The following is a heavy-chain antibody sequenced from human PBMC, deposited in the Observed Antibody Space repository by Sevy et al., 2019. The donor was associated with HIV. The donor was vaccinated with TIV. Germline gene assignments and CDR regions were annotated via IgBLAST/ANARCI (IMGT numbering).Heavy chain of an antibody. D-gene: IGHD1-26*01. Sequence: GGSLRLSCVASGVTFNNYAMSWVRQAPGKGLEWVAVISGSGGSTNYADAAKGRFTISRDNSKNTLYLQMNSLRAEDTAVYYCAKRVGATGGVFDYWGQGTLVTVSS. J-gene: IGHJ4*02. CDR3: AKRVGATGGVFDY. CDR1: GVTFNNYA. V-gene: IGHV3-23*01. CDR2: ISGSGGST.